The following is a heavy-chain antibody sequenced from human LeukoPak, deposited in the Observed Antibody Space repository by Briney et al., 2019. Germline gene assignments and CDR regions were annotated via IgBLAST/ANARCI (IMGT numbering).Heavy chain of an antibody. CDR3: ARGYIGNSGRYYYYYMDV. D-gene: IGHD1-26*01. V-gene: IGHV4-38-2*01. CDR2: ISRSGST. CDR1: DYPISSGYH. Sequence: PSETLSLTCAVSDYPISSGYHWGWIRQPPEKGLEWIGSISRSGSTYYSPSLKGRVTMSVDSSKNEFSLNLSSVTAADTAVYYCARGYIGNSGRYYYYYMDVWGKGTTVTVSS. J-gene: IGHJ6*03.